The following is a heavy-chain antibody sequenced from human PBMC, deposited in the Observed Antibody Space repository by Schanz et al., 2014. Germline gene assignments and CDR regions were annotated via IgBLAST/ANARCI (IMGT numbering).Heavy chain of an antibody. CDR1: GYTFTFTTYG. CDR3: ARGPLGTSP. J-gene: IGHJ5*02. V-gene: IGHV1-69*04. Sequence: QVQLVQSGGEVKKPGASVKVSCKASGYTFTFTTYGISWVRQVPGQGLEWMGRIISILGIPNYAQKFQGRVTFTADKSTSTAYMELSSLKSEDTAVYYCARGPLGTSPWGQGTLVTVSS. CDR2: IISILGIP. D-gene: IGHD5-12*01.